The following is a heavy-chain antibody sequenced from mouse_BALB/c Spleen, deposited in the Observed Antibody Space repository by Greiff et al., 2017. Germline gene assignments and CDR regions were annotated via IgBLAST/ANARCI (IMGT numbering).Heavy chain of an antibody. V-gene: IGHV1S126*01. J-gene: IGHJ3*01. CDR3: AAYDYPFAY. D-gene: IGHD2-4*01. CDR1: GYSFTSYW. CDR2: IDPSDSET. Sequence: VHLVESGPQLVRPGASVKISCKASGYSFTSYWMHWVKQRPGHGLEWIGMIDPSDSETRLNQKFKDKATLTVDKSSSTAYMQLSSPTSEDSAVYYCAAYDYPFAYWGQGTLVTVSA.